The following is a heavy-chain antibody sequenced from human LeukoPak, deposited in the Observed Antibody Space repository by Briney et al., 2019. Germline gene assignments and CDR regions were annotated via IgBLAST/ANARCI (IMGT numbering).Heavy chain of an antibody. V-gene: IGHV3-7*01. CDR1: GFTFSSYW. Sequence: GGSLRLPCADSGFTFSSYWMSWVRQAPGKGPEWVANIKQDGSEKYYVDSVKGRFTISRDNAKNSLYLQMNSLRAEDTAVYYCARSLNPYSSGWYDYWGQGTLVTVSS. CDR2: IKQDGSEK. D-gene: IGHD6-19*01. CDR3: ARSLNPYSSGWYDY. J-gene: IGHJ4*02.